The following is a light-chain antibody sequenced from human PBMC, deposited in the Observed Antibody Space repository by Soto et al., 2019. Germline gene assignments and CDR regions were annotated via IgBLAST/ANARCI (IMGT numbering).Light chain of an antibody. J-gene: IGKJ1*01. Sequence: DLQMTQSPSSLSASFDDTVTITCRASQNINMGLNWYQQNPGKAPKLLIYAAYSWQSGVPPRVSCSEYGTDFSLTISGLQPEDFATYYCQQSFGTTWTFGKGTRV. CDR3: QQSFGTTWT. CDR2: AAY. V-gene: IGKV1-39*01. CDR1: QNINMG.